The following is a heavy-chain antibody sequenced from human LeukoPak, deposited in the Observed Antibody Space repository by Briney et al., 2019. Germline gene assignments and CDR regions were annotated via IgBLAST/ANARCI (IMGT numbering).Heavy chain of an antibody. J-gene: IGHJ2*01. CDR3: ARLWFGELSYWYFDL. Sequence: SETLSLTCAVYGGSFSGYYWSWIRQPPGKGLEWIGEINHSGSTNYNPSLKSRVTISVDTSKNQFSLKLSSVTAADTAVYYCARLWFGELSYWYFDLWGRGTLVTVSS. CDR2: INHSGST. D-gene: IGHD3-10*01. V-gene: IGHV4-34*01. CDR1: GGSFSGYY.